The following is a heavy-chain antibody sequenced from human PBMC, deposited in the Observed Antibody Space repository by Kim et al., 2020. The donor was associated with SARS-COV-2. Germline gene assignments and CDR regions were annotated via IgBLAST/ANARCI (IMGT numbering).Heavy chain of an antibody. CDR1: GFTVNTDY. CDR3: ARGHRHSSAWYFFDY. Sequence: GGSLRLSCAVSGFTVNTDYMSWVRQAPGKGLEWVSVIYSGGETYYAVSVRGRFTISRDNSKNTVFLQMNSLRAEDSATYYCARGHRHSSAWYFFDYWGQG. V-gene: IGHV3-53*01. J-gene: IGHJ4*02. D-gene: IGHD6-19*01. CDR2: IYSGGET.